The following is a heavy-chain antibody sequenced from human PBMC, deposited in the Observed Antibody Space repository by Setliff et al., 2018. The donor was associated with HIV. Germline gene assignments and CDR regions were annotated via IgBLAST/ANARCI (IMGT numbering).Heavy chain of an antibody. V-gene: IGHV3-23*01. D-gene: IGHD3-10*01. CDR2: IVASAGIT. CDR3: AKHPRYYDSGSRYFDY. J-gene: IGHJ4*02. Sequence: PGGSLRLSCAASGFTFCSYAMSWVRQAPGKGLEWVSAIVASAGITYYAGSVKGRFTISRDNSKNTLYLQMNSLRAEDTDVYYFAKHPRYYDSGSRYFDYWGQGTLVTVSS. CDR1: GFTFCSYA.